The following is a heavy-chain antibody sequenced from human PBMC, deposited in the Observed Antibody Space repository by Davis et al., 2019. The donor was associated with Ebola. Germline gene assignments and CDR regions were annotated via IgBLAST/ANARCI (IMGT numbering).Heavy chain of an antibody. V-gene: IGHV1-8*01. J-gene: IGHJ4*02. Sequence: ASVKVSCKASGYTFSSYDIHWVRQATGQGFEWMGWMNPNSGNTGYAQKFQGRVTMTRDTSISTAYMEVSSLRSEDTAVYYCARAPTWSQINYYCFDYWGQGTLVTVSS. CDR3: ARAPTWSQINYYCFDY. CDR2: MNPNSGNT. D-gene: IGHD3-10*01. CDR1: GYTFSSYD.